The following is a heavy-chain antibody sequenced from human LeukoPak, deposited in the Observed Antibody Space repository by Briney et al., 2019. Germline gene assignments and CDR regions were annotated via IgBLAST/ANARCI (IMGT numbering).Heavy chain of an antibody. Sequence: ASLKVSCKASGYTFTRYGISWVRQAPGQGLEWMGWISAYNGNTNYAQKLQGRVTMTTDTSTTTPYMELRSLRADDTAVYYCARDRAGETSPIDYWGQGTLVTVSS. J-gene: IGHJ4*02. V-gene: IGHV1-18*01. CDR1: GYTFTRYG. CDR2: ISAYNGNT. D-gene: IGHD1-26*01. CDR3: ARDRAGETSPIDY.